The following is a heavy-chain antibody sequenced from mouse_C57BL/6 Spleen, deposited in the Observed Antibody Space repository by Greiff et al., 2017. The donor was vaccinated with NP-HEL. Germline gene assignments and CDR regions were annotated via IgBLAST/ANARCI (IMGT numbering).Heavy chain of an antibody. D-gene: IGHD1-1*02. CDR3: TLYGGYYFDY. J-gene: IGHJ2*01. CDR1: GYTFTDYE. Sequence: VQLQQSGAELVRPGASVTLSCKASGYTFTDYEMHWVKQTPVHGLEWIGAIDPETGGTAYNQKFKGKAILTADKSSSTAYMELRSLTSEDSAVYYCTLYGGYYFDYWGQGTTLTVSS. V-gene: IGHV1-15*01. CDR2: IDPETGGT.